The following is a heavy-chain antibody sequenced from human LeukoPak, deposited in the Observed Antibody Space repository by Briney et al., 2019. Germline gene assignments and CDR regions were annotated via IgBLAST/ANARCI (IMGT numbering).Heavy chain of an antibody. D-gene: IGHD3-16*02. CDR3: ARRAVYDYVWGSYRYTDYFDY. V-gene: IGHV4-34*01. Sequence: SETLSLTCTVSGGSMSSNYWSWIRQPPGKGLEWIGEINHSGSTNYNPSLKSRVTISVDTSKNQFSLKLSSVTAADTAVYYCARRAVYDYVWGSYRYTDYFDYWGQGTLVTVSS. CDR1: GGSMSSNY. J-gene: IGHJ4*02. CDR2: INHSGST.